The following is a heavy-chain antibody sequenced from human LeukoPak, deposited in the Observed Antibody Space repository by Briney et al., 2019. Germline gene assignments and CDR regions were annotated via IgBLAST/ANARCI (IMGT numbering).Heavy chain of an antibody. Sequence: SETLSLTCAVYGGSFSGYYWSWIRQPPGKGLEWIGEINRSGSTNYNPSLKSRVTISVDTSKNQFSLKMRSVTAADTAVYYCARVQSRLSWFDPWGQGTLVTVSS. J-gene: IGHJ5*02. CDR2: INRSGST. V-gene: IGHV4-34*01. CDR3: ARVQSRLSWFDP. CDR1: GGSFSGYY.